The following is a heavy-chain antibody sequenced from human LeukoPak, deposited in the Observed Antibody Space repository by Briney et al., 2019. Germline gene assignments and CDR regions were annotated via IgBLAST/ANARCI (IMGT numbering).Heavy chain of an antibody. V-gene: IGHV4-39*01. CDR1: GGSISSSSYY. J-gene: IGHJ4*02. CDR2: IYYSGST. D-gene: IGHD6-13*01. Sequence: PSETLSLTCTVSGGSISSSSYYWGWIRQPPGKGLEWIGSIYYSGSTYYNPSLKSRVTISVDTSKNQFSLKLSSVTAADTAVYYCARLFWALAAAAHFDYWGQGTLVTVSS. CDR3: ARLFWALAAAAHFDY.